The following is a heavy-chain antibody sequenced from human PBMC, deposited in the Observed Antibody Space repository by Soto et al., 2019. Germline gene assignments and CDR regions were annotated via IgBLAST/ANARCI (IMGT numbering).Heavy chain of an antibody. V-gene: IGHV3-23*01. J-gene: IGHJ6*03. Sequence: GGSLRLSFAASGFTFSSYAMSGGREAPGEGLEWVSAISGSGGSTYYADSVKGRFTISRDNSKNTLYLQMNSLKTEDTAVYYCTTCTALFYDILTGYVGYYYYYMDVWGKGTTVTVSS. D-gene: IGHD3-9*01. CDR1: GFTFSSYA. CDR3: TTCTALFYDILTGYVGYYYYYMDV. CDR2: ISGSGGST.